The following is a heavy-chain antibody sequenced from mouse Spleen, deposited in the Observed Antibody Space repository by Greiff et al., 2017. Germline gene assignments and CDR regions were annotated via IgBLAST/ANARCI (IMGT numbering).Heavy chain of an antibody. CDR3: ATSTMITPLDY. Sequence: EVQLVESGPELVKPGASVKMSCKASGYTFTSYVMHWVKQKPGQGLEWIGYINPYNDGTKYNEKFKGKATLTSDKSSSTAYMELSSLTSEDSAVYYCATSTMITPLDYWGQGTTLTVSS. J-gene: IGHJ2*01. D-gene: IGHD2-4*01. CDR2: INPYNDGT. V-gene: IGHV1-14*01. CDR1: GYTFTSYV.